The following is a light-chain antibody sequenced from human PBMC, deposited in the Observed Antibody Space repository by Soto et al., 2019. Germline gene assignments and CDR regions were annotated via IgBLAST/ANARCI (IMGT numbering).Light chain of an antibody. Sequence: QSALTQPRSVSGSPGQSVTISCTGTSSDVGNYNYVSWYQQHPGRAPKLMIFDVSQRPSGVPGRFSGSRSGNTASLTISGLQAEDEADYYCCSYAGSYTVIFGGGTKLTVL. CDR1: SSDVGNYNY. CDR3: CSYAGSYTVI. V-gene: IGLV2-11*01. J-gene: IGLJ2*01. CDR2: DVS.